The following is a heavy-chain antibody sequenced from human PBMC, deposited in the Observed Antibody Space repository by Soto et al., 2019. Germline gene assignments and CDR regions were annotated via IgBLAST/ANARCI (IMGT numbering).Heavy chain of an antibody. J-gene: IGHJ3*02. Sequence: EVQLVESGGGLVKPGGSLRLSCAASGFTFSSYSMNWVRQAPGKGLEWVSSISSSSSYIYYADSVKGRFTISRDNAKNSLYLQMNSLRAEETAVYYCARNDTVTTGDAFDIWGQGTMVTVSS. CDR1: GFTFSSYS. D-gene: IGHD4-17*01. V-gene: IGHV3-21*01. CDR2: ISSSSSYI. CDR3: ARNDTVTTGDAFDI.